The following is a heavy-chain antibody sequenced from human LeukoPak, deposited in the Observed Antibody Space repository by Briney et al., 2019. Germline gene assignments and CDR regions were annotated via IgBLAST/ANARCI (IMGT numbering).Heavy chain of an antibody. CDR3: ARLVGSITVLGSDY. Sequence: SETLSLTCSVSGGSISSSTYYWGWIRQPPGKGLEWIGSIYYSGSTYYNPSLKSRVTISVDTSKNQFSLKLSSVTAADRAVYYCARLVGSITVLGSDYWGQGTLVTVSS. J-gene: IGHJ4*02. V-gene: IGHV4-39*01. CDR2: IYYSGST. D-gene: IGHD1-26*01. CDR1: GGSISSSTYY.